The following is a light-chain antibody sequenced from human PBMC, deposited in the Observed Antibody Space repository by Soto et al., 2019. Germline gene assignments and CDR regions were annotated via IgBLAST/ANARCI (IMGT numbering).Light chain of an antibody. CDR3: QQYARSPFT. CDR1: QSVSSSY. J-gene: IGKJ3*01. CDR2: GAS. Sequence: EIVLTQSPGTLSLSPGERATLSCRASQSVSSSYLAWYQQKPGQAPRLLIYGASSGATGIPDRFSGSGSGTDFTLTISRLEPEDFAVYYCQQYARSPFTFGPGTKVDIK. V-gene: IGKV3-20*01.